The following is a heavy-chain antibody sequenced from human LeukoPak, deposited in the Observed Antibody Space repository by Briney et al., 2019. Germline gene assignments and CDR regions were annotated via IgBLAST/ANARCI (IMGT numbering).Heavy chain of an antibody. D-gene: IGHD3-22*01. J-gene: IGHJ4*02. CDR1: GGSISSSYYY. Sequence: SETLSLTCTVSGGSISSSYYYWGWIRQPPGKGLEWIGYIYYTGTTKYNPSLENRVTISVDTSNNQFSLKLSSVTAADTAVYYCARGYYYDSSGYSPFDYWGQGTLVTVSS. CDR2: IYYTGTT. V-gene: IGHV4-61*05. CDR3: ARGYYYDSSGYSPFDY.